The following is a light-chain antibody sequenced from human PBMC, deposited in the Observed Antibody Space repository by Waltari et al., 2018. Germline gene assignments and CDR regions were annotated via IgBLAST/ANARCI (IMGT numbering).Light chain of an antibody. V-gene: IGKV1-39*01. CDR2: SAS. J-gene: IGKJ1*01. CDR1: QSIRTY. CDR3: QQGYSSLVT. Sequence: DTQMTQSPSSLSASVGDRVTITCRTSQSIRTYLNWYQQKPGKAPKLLIYSASTLQSGAPSRFSGSGSGTDFTLTISSLQPEDFATYFCQQGYSSLVTFGQGTKVEV.